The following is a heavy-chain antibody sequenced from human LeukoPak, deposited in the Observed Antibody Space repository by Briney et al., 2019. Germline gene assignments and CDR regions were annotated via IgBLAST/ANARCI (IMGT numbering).Heavy chain of an antibody. V-gene: IGHV1-2*02. D-gene: IGHD3-22*01. CDR1: GYTFTGYY. CDR3: ARDETDDSSGTPSY. CDR2: INPNSGGT. J-gene: IGHJ4*02. Sequence: ASVKVSCKASGYTFTGYYMHWVRQAPGQGLEWMGWINPNSGGTNYAQKFQGRVTMTRDTSISTAYMELSRLRSDDTAVYYCARDETDDSSGTPSYWGQGTLVTVSS.